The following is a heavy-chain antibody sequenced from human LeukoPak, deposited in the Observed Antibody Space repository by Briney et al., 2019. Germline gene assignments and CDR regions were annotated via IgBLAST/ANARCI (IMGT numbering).Heavy chain of an antibody. CDR3: VLLRFLEWLYTDFDY. V-gene: IGHV3-7*01. Sequence: GGSLRLSCAASGFTFSSYWMSWVRQAPGKGLEWVANIKQDGSEKYYVDSVKGRFTISRDNAKNSLYLQTNSLRAEDTAVYYCVLLRFLEWLYTDFDYWGQGTLVTVSS. D-gene: IGHD3-3*01. CDR2: IKQDGSEK. J-gene: IGHJ4*02. CDR1: GFTFSSYW.